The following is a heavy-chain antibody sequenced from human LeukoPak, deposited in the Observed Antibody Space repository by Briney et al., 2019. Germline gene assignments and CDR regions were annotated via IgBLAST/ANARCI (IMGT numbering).Heavy chain of an antibody. CDR3: ATETNGRHYDY. D-gene: IGHD1-14*01. CDR1: GLTFSTSG. J-gene: IGHJ4*02. V-gene: IGHV3-21*06. CDR2: IGPTGSDR. Sequence: GGSLRLSCTASGLTFSTSGLNWVRQAPGKGLEWVASIGPTGSDRYHADSIKGRFTISRDNANNFLYLQMNSLRAEDTAVYYCATETNGRHYDYWGQGTLLTVSS.